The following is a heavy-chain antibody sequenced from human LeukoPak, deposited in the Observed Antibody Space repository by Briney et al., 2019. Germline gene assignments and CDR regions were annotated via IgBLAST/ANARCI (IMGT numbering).Heavy chain of an antibody. Sequence: GGSLRLSCAASGFTFDDYAMHWVRQAPGKGLEWFSGISWNSGSIGYADSVKGRFTISRDNAKNSLYLQMNSLRAEDTALYYCAKDSGLMAVAGTDYFDYWGQGTLVTVSS. CDR1: GFTFDDYA. CDR2: ISWNSGSI. CDR3: AKDSGLMAVAGTDYFDY. V-gene: IGHV3-9*01. J-gene: IGHJ4*02. D-gene: IGHD6-19*01.